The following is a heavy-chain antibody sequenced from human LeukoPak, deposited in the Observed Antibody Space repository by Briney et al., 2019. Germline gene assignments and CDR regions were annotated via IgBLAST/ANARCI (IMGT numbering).Heavy chain of an antibody. D-gene: IGHD6-13*01. CDR2: INHSGST. Sequence: SETLTLTCAVYGGSFSGYYWSWIRQPPGKGLEWIGEINHSGSTNYNPSLKSRVTISVDTSKNQFSLKLSSVTAADTAVYYCARRPRYLIAAQYYFDYWGQGTLVTVSS. V-gene: IGHV4-34*01. CDR1: GGSFSGYY. J-gene: IGHJ4*02. CDR3: ARRPRYLIAAQYYFDY.